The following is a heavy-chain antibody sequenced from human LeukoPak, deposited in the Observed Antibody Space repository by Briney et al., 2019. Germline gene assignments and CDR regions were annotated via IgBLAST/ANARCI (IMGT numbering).Heavy chain of an antibody. CDR3: ARGDDYGDYWGLY. CDR2: ISTYNGNT. V-gene: IGHV1-18*01. D-gene: IGHD4-17*01. CDR1: GYTFSNSG. Sequence: ASVKVSCKASGYTFSNSGISWVRQAPGQGLEWMGWISTYNGNTNYAQKLQGRVTMTTDTSTSTAYMELRSLISDDAAVYYCARGDDYGDYWGLYWGQGTLVTVSS. J-gene: IGHJ4*02.